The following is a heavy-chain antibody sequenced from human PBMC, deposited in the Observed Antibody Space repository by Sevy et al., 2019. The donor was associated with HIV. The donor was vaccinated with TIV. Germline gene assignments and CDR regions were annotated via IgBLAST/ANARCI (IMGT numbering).Heavy chain of an antibody. CDR2: MSASGGST. CDR1: GVIFSGCV. J-gene: IGHJ1*01. CDR3: AKDARSSRPGGTLQH. D-gene: IGHD6-13*01. V-gene: IGHV3-23*01. Sequence: GGSLRLSCAASGVIFSGCVMSWVRQAPGKGLEWVSGMSASGGSTYYADSVKGRFTISRDNSKNTLDLQMNSLRVEDTDVYYCAKDARSSRPGGTLQHWGQGTLVTVSS.